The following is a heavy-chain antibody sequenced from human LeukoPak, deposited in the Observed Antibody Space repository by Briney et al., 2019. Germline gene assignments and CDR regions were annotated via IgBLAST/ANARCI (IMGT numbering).Heavy chain of an antibody. Sequence: PGGSLRLSCAASGFTFSSCWMHWVRQAPGKGLVWVSRINSDGSSTSYADSVKGRFTISRDNAKNTLYLQMNSLRAEDTAVYYCAVVYDSSGHINNDAFDIWGQGTMVTVSS. J-gene: IGHJ3*02. CDR2: INSDGSST. CDR3: AVVYDSSGHINNDAFDI. D-gene: IGHD3-22*01. CDR1: GFTFSSCW. V-gene: IGHV3-74*01.